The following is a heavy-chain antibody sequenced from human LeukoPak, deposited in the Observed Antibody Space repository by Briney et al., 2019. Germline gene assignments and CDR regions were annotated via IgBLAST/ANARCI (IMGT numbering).Heavy chain of an antibody. Sequence: GGSLRLSCAASGFTFSSYAMHWVRQAPGKGLEWVAVISYDGSNKYYADSVKGRFTISRDNSKNTLYLQMNSLRAEDTAVYYCAKDQAVYCGGDCYAWRLGIDYWGQGTLVTVSS. CDR3: AKDQAVYCGGDCYAWRLGIDY. CDR1: GFTFSSYA. CDR2: ISYDGSNK. J-gene: IGHJ4*02. D-gene: IGHD2-21*02. V-gene: IGHV3-30-3*01.